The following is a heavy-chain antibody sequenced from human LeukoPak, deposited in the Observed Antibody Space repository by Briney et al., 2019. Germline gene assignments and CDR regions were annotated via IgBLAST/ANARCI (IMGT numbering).Heavy chain of an antibody. V-gene: IGHV3-33*01. CDR3: ARERSTVAPPHPFDY. J-gene: IGHJ4*02. CDR2: IWYDGSNK. D-gene: IGHD4-23*01. CDR1: GFTFSSYG. Sequence: GGSLRLSCAASGFTFSSYGMHWVRQAPGKGLVWVAVIWYDGSNKYYADSVKGRFTISRDNSKNTLYLQMNSLRAGDTAVYYCARERSTVAPPHPFDYWGQGTLVTVSS.